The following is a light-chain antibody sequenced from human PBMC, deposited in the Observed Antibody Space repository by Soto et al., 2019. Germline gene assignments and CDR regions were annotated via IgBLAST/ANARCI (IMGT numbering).Light chain of an antibody. V-gene: IGLV2-8*01. CDR2: EVS. CDR1: SSDVGGYNY. CDR3: SSYAGSNNVSFDVV. J-gene: IGLJ2*01. Sequence: QSALTQPPSASGSPGQSVTISCTGTSSDVGGYNYVSWYQQHPGKAPKLMIYEVSKRPSGVPDRFSGSKSGNTASLTVSGLQAEDEADYCCSSYAGSNNVSFDVVFGGGTKLTVL.